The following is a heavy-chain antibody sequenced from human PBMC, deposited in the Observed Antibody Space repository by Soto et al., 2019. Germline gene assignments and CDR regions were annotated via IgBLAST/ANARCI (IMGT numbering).Heavy chain of an antibody. Sequence: ASVKVSCKASGYTFTNYYMHWVRQAPGQGLEWMGIIYPSGGSTRNAQKFQGRVTMTRDTSTSRVYMELSSMRSEDTAVYYCARDFSGPMDYWGRGTLVTVSS. J-gene: IGHJ4*02. CDR3: ARDFSGPMDY. CDR2: IYPSGGST. D-gene: IGHD3-10*01. V-gene: IGHV1-46*01. CDR1: GYTFTNYY.